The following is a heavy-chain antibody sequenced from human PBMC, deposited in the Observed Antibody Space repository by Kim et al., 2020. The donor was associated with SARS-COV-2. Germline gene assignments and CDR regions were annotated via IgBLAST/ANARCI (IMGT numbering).Heavy chain of an antibody. J-gene: IGHJ5*02. CDR2: FDPEDGET. CDR3: ATGSYCSGGSCYSAGGNWFDP. Sequence: ASVKVSCKVSGYTLTELSMHWVRQAPGKGLEWMGGFDPEDGETIYAQKFQGRVTMTEDTSTDTAYMELSSLRSEDTAVYYCATGSYCSGGSCYSAGGNWFDPWGQGTLVTVSS. D-gene: IGHD2-15*01. CDR1: GYTLTELS. V-gene: IGHV1-24*01.